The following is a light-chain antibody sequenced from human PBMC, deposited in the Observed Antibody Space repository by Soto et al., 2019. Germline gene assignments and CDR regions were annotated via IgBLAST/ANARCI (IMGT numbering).Light chain of an antibody. J-gene: IGLJ1*01. Sequence: QSALTQPASVSGSPGQSITISCTGTSSDVGGYDYVSWYQHHPGKAPKLMIYEVSNRPSGVSNRFSGSKSGNTASLTISGLQAEDEADYYCSSYVSNITYVLGTGTKLTVL. V-gene: IGLV2-14*01. CDR2: EVS. CDR1: SSDVGGYDY. CDR3: SSYVSNITYV.